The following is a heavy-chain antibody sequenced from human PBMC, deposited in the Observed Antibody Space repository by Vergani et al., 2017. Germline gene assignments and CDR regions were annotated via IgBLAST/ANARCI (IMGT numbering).Heavy chain of an antibody. CDR3: ARGGGYCSSTSCYIPNGYYYYYMDV. J-gene: IGHJ6*03. V-gene: IGHV4-34*01. CDR1: GGSFSGYY. CDR2: INHSGST. D-gene: IGHD2-2*02. Sequence: QVQLQQWGAGLLKPSETLSLTCAVYGGSFSGYYWSWIRQPPGKGLEWIGEINHSGSTNYNPSLKSRVTISVDTSKNQFSLRLSSVTAADTAVYYCARGGGYCSSTSCYIPNGYYYYYMDVWGKGP.